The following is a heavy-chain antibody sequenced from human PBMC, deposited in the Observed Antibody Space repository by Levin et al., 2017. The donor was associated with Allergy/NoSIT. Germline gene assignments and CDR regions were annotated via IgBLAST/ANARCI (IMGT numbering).Heavy chain of an antibody. CDR1: GFSLRTSGMC. Sequence: TLSLTCTFSGFSLRTSGMCVSWIRQPPGKALEWLARIDWDDDEYYSISLKTRLTISKDTPKNQVVLIMTNMDPVDTATYYCARYATTGTTVGYAFDIWGQGTMVTVSS. V-gene: IGHV2-70*11. CDR2: IDWDDDE. CDR3: ARYATTGTTVGYAFDI. D-gene: IGHD1-1*01. J-gene: IGHJ3*02.